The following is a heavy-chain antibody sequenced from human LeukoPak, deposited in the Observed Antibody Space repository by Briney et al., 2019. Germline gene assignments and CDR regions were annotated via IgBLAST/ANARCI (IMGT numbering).Heavy chain of an antibody. CDR2: IYYSGST. Sequence: SETLSLTCTVSGGSISSSSYYWGWIRQPPGKGLEWIGYIYYSGSTNYNPSLKSRVTISVDTSKNQFSLKLSSVTAADTAVYYCARENGRIAAAVSWFDPWGQGTLVTVSS. D-gene: IGHD6-13*01. CDR3: ARENGRIAAAVSWFDP. CDR1: GGSISSSSYY. V-gene: IGHV4-61*01. J-gene: IGHJ5*02.